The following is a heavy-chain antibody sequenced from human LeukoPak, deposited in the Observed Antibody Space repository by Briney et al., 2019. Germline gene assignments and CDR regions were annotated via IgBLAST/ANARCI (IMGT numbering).Heavy chain of an antibody. CDR3: TRDPGTVAIDY. CDR2: IGKNGGNP. J-gene: IGHJ4*02. D-gene: IGHD6-19*01. V-gene: IGHV3-20*04. CDR1: GFTFDDYA. Sequence: GGSLRLSCAASGFTFDDYAMSWVREAPGKGLEWVSGIGKNGGNPGYADSVKGRFTISRDNAKNSLYLQMNSLRAEDTALFFCTRDPGTVAIDYWGQGTLVTVSS.